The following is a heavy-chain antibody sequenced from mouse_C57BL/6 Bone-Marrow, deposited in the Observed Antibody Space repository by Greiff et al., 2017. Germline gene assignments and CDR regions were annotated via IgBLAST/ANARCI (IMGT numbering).Heavy chain of an antibody. Sequence: EVKLQQSGPELVKPGASVKISCKASGYSFTGYYMNWVKQSPEKSLEWIGEINPSTGGTTYNQKFKAKATLTVDKSSSTAYMQLKSLTSEDSAVYYCATPYFDYWGQGTTLTVSS. CDR3: ATPYFDY. V-gene: IGHV1-42*01. CDR1: GYSFTGYY. CDR2: INPSTGGT. J-gene: IGHJ2*01.